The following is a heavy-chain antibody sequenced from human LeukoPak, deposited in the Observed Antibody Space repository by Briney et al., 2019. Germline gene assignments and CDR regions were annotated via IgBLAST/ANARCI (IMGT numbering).Heavy chain of an antibody. CDR1: GYTFTGYY. D-gene: IGHD2-21*02. J-gene: IGHJ4*02. CDR3: ARDSTIVVVTARIDY. V-gene: IGHV1-2*02. Sequence: ASVKVSCKASGYTFTGYYMHWVRQAPGQGLEWMGWINPNSGGTNYAQKFQGRVTMTRDTSISTAYMELSRLRSDDTAVYYCARDSTIVVVTARIDYWGQGTLVTVSS. CDR2: INPNSGGT.